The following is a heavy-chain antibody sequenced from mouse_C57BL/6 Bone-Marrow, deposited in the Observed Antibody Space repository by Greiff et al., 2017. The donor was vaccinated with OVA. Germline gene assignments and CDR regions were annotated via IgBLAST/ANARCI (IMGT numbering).Heavy chain of an antibody. Sequence: QVQLQQSGAELVRPGASVTLSCKASGYTFTDYEMHWVKQTPVHGLEWIGAIDPETGGTAYNQKFKGKAILTADKSSSTAYMELRSLTSEDSAVYYCTRGTMITTRILDYWGQGTSVTVAS. D-gene: IGHD2-4*01. CDR3: TRGTMITTRILDY. CDR1: GYTFTDYE. V-gene: IGHV1-15*01. CDR2: IDPETGGT. J-gene: IGHJ4*01.